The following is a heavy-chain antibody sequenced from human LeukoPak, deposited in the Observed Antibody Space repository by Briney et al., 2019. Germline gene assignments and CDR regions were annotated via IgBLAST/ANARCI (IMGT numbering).Heavy chain of an antibody. CDR1: GFTVSSSY. D-gene: IGHD5-24*01. J-gene: IGHJ5*02. CDR3: AGLPRGEGYSFESWFDP. V-gene: IGHV3-53*01. CDR2: IYSGGTT. Sequence: GGSLRLSCAASGFTVSSSYMIWVRQAPGTGLEWVSVIYSGGTTYYADSVKGRFTISSDNSKNTLYLQMNSLRAEDTAVYYCAGLPRGEGYSFESWFDPWGQGTLVTVSS.